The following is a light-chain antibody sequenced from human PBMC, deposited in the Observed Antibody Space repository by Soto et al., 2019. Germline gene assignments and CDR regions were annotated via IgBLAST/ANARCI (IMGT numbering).Light chain of an antibody. V-gene: IGLV2-14*01. CDR2: EVS. CDR3: ISYVPSTTTHWV. Sequence: QSALTQPASVSGSPGQSITISCTGTSSDIGDYNRVSWYQHHPGKAPKLLIFEVSDRPSGIPDRFSAFKSGNTASLIISGLQAEDEADYYCISYVPSTTTHWVFGGGTQLTVL. J-gene: IGLJ3*02. CDR1: SSDIGDYNR.